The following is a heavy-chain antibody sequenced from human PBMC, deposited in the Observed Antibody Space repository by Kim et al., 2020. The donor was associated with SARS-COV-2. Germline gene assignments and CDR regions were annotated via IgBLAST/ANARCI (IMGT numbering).Heavy chain of an antibody. CDR3: ARLSIWEMATYPDY. CDR2: IYYSGST. Sequence: SETLSLTCTVSGGSISSSSYYWGWIRQPPGKGLEWIGSIYYSGSTYYNPSLKSRVTISVDTSKNQFSLKLSSVTAADTAVYYCARLSIWEMATYPDYWGQGTLVTVSS. D-gene: IGHD5-12*01. CDR1: GGSISSSSYY. V-gene: IGHV4-39*01. J-gene: IGHJ4*02.